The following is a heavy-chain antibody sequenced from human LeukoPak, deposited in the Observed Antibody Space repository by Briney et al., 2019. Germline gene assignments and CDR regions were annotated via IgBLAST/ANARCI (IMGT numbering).Heavy chain of an antibody. CDR2: INPNSGGT. CDR3: ARYHQNVLRFLEWLYWFDP. D-gene: IGHD3-3*01. V-gene: IGHV1-2*02. CDR1: GYTFTGYY. J-gene: IGHJ5*02. Sequence: ASVKVSCKASGYTFTGYYMHWVRQAPGQGLEWMGWINPNSGGTNYAQKFQGRVTMTRDTSISTAYMELSRLRSDDTAVYYCARYHQNVLRFLEWLYWFDPWGQGTLVTVSS.